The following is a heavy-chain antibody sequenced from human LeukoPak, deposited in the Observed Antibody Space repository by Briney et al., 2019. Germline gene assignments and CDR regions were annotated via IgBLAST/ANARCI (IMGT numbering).Heavy chain of an antibody. D-gene: IGHD2-2*01. CDR1: GFTFSSYG. V-gene: IGHV3-30*02. Sequence: PGGSLRLSCAASGFTFSSYGMHWVRQAPGKGLEWVAFIRYDGSNKYYADSVKGRFTISRDNSKNTLYLQMNSLRAEDTAVYYCAKDLGMYIVVAPAAIDFDYWGQGTLVTVSS. CDR3: AKDLGMYIVVAPAAIDFDY. J-gene: IGHJ4*02. CDR2: IRYDGSNK.